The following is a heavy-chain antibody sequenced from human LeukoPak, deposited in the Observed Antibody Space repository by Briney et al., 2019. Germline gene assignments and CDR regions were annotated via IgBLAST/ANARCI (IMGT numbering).Heavy chain of an antibody. CDR3: ARMVRGVIDAFEI. V-gene: IGHV4-59*01. CDR2: IYYGGTT. J-gene: IGHJ3*02. CDR1: GGSISSYY. Sequence: SETLSLTCTVSGGSISSYYWSWIRQPPGKGLEWIAYIYYGGTTKYNASLKSRVTMSVDTSKNQSSLKLSSVTAADTAVYYCARMVRGVIDAFEIWGQGTMVTVSS. D-gene: IGHD3-10*01.